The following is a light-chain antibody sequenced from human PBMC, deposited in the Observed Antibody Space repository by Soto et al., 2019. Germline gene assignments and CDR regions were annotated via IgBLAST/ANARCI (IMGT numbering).Light chain of an antibody. CDR1: SSDVGGYNY. V-gene: IGLV2-14*01. J-gene: IGLJ1*01. Sequence: QSVLTQPASVSGSPGQSITISCTGTSSDVGGYNYVSWYQQHPGKAPKLMIYEVSNRPSGVSNRFSGSKSGNTASLTISGLQAEDEDDYYCSSYTSSSTLSYVFGTGTK. CDR3: SSYTSSSTLSYV. CDR2: EVS.